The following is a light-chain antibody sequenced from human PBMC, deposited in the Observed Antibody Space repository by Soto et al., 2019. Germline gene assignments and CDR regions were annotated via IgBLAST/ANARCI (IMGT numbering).Light chain of an antibody. CDR1: QGISSY. Sequence: DIQLTQSPSFLSASVGDRVTITCRATQGISSYLAWYQQKPGKAPNLLIYAASSLQSGVPSRFSGSGSGTEFTLTISSLQPEDFATHYCQQLNSYPLTFGQGTRLEIK. V-gene: IGKV1-9*01. J-gene: IGKJ5*01. CDR3: QQLNSYPLT. CDR2: AAS.